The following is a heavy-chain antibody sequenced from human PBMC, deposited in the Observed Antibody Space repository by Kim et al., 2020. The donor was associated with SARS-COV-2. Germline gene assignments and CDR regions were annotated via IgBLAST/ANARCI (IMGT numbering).Heavy chain of an antibody. Sequence: SETLSLTCTVSGGSISSYYWSWIRQPPGKGLEWIGYIYYSGSTNYNPSLKSRVTISVDTSKNQFSLKLSSVTAADTAVYYCARTRSGYYYLFDYWGQGTL. D-gene: IGHD3-22*01. V-gene: IGHV4-59*01. CDR2: IYYSGST. J-gene: IGHJ4*02. CDR1: GGSISSYY. CDR3: ARTRSGYYYLFDY.